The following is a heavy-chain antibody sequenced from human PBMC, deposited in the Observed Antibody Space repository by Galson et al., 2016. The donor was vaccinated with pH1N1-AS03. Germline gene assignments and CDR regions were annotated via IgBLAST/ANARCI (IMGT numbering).Heavy chain of an antibody. CDR2: VSNDGNNK. D-gene: IGHD5-18*01. CDR1: GFHLNDYA. CDR3: VTGGNNFGHDY. J-gene: IGHJ4*01. Sequence: SLRLSCAVSGFHLNDYAMHWVRQAPGKGLEWMAAVSNDGNNKWYADSVKGRFTISRDDSRDTLHLQMNSLKTEDSALYYCVTGGNNFGHDYWGQGTLVTVSS. V-gene: IGHV3-30*04.